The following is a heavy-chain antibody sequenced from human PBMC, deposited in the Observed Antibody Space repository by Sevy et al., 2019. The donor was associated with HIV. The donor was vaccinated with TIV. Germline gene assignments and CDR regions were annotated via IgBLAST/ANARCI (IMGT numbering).Heavy chain of an antibody. CDR1: GFTFSSYS. D-gene: IGHD6-19*01. V-gene: IGHV3-21*01. J-gene: IGHJ6*02. Sequence: GGSLRLSCAASGFTFSSYSMNWVRQAPGKGLEWVSSISSSSSYIYYADSVKGRFTISRDNAKNSLYLQMNSLRAEDTAVYYCARAYTSFSSGWYKDYYGMDVWGQGTTDTVSS. CDR3: ARAYTSFSSGWYKDYYGMDV. CDR2: ISSSSSYI.